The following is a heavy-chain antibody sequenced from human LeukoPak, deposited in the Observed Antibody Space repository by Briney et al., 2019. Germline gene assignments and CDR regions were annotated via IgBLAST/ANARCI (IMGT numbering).Heavy chain of an antibody. Sequence: SQTLSLTCTVSGGSISSGSYYWSWIRQPAGKGLEWIGRIYTSGSTNYNPSLKSRVTISVDTSKNQFSLKLSSVTAADTAVYYCARHLRGGFVDYWGQGTLVTVSS. J-gene: IGHJ4*02. CDR3: ARHLRGGFVDY. D-gene: IGHD3-10*01. CDR2: IYTSGST. V-gene: IGHV4-61*02. CDR1: GGSISSGSYY.